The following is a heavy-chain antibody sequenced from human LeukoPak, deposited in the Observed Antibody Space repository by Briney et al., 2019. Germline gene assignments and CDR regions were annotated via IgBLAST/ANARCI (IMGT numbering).Heavy chain of an antibody. D-gene: IGHD1-7*01. CDR3: ARASNRNSINFDY. CDR2: LNSDGSST. Sequence: GGSLRLSCAASGFTFSSYWMHWVRQAPGKGLVWVSRLNSDGSSTSYADSVKGQFTISRDNAETTLHLQMNNLSAEDTAVYYCARASNRNSINFDYWGQGALVTVSS. V-gene: IGHV3-74*01. CDR1: GFTFSSYW. J-gene: IGHJ4*02.